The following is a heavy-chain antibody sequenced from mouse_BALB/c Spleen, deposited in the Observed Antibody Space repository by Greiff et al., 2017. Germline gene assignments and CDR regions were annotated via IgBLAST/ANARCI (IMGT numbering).Heavy chain of an antibody. D-gene: IGHD2-1*01. CDR1: GFTFSSYA. CDR2: ISSGGST. J-gene: IGHJ3*01. CDR3: ARGGGYGNYPY. V-gene: IGHV5-6-5*01. Sequence: EVQVVESGGGLVKPGGSLKLSCAASGFTFSSYAMSWVRQTPEKRLEWVASISSGGSTYYPDSVKGRFTISRDNARNILYLQMRSLRSEDTAMYYCARGGGYGNYPYWGQGTLVTVSA.